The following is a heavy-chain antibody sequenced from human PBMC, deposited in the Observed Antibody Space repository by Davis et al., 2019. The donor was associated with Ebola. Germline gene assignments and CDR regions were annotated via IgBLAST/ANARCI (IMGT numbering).Heavy chain of an antibody. J-gene: IGHJ6*02. V-gene: IGHV5-10-1*01. CDR3: AVSPYYYYGMDV. CDR2: IDPSDSYT. Sequence: GGSLRLSCKGSGYSFTSYWIGWVRQMPGKGLEWMGRIDPSDSYTNYSPSFQGHVTISADKSISTAYLQWSSLKASDTAMYYCAVSPYYYYGMDVWGQGTTVTVSS. CDR1: GYSFTSYW.